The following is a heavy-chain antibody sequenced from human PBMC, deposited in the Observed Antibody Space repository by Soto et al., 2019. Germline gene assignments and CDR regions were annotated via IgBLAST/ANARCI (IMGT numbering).Heavy chain of an antibody. Sequence: TSETLSLTCAVYGGSFSGYYWSWIRQPPGKGLEWIGEINHSGSTNYNPSLKSRVTISVDTSKNQFSLKLSSVTAADTAVYYCAREGSSTWFDPWGQGTLVT. CDR1: GGSFSGYY. CDR3: AREGSSTWFDP. D-gene: IGHD1-26*01. J-gene: IGHJ5*02. V-gene: IGHV4-34*01. CDR2: INHSGST.